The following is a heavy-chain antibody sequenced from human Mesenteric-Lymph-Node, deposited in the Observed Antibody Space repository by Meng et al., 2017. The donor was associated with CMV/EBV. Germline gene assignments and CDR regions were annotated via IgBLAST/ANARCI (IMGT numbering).Heavy chain of an antibody. CDR2: IIPIFGTA. D-gene: IGHD6-6*01. J-gene: IGHJ6*02. V-gene: IGHV1-69*05. CDR3: ASSSPGGFYYYYGMDV. CDR1: GGTFSKYA. Sequence: SVKVSCKASGGTFSKYALSWVRQAPGQGLEWMGGIIPIFGTANYAQKFQGRVTITTDESTSTAYMELSSLRSEDTAVYYCASSSPGGFYYYYGMDVWGQGTTVTVSS.